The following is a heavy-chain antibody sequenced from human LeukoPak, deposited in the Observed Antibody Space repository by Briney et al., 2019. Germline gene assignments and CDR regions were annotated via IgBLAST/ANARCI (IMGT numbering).Heavy chain of an antibody. Sequence: GGSLRLSCAASGFSISNDWMSWVRQAPGKGLEWVSVIYSGGSTYYADSVKGRFTISRDNSKNTLYLQMNSLRAEDTAVYYCARERQQDYGDYAGYFDYWGQGTLVTVSS. J-gene: IGHJ4*02. CDR1: GFSISNDW. CDR3: ARERQQDYGDYAGYFDY. D-gene: IGHD4-17*01. CDR2: IYSGGST. V-gene: IGHV3-66*01.